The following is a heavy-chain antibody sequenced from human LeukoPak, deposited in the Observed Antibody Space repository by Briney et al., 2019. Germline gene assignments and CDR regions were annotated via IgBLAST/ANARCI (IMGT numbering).Heavy chain of an antibody. CDR3: AGGVRGVITSY. CDR2: IYYSGST. CDR1: GGSISSYY. D-gene: IGHD3-10*01. Sequence: SETLSLTCTVSGGSISSYYWSWIGQPPGKGLEWIGYIYYSGSTNYNPSLKSRVTISVDTSKNQFSLKLSSVTAADTAVYYCAGGVRGVITSYWGQGTLVTVSS. V-gene: IGHV4-59*01. J-gene: IGHJ4*02.